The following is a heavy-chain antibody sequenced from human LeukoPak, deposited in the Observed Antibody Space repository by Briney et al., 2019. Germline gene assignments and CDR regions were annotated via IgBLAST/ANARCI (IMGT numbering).Heavy chain of an antibody. CDR1: GYTFTSYY. V-gene: IGHV1-69*06. CDR2: IIPIFGTA. J-gene: IGHJ5*02. Sequence: WASVKVSCKASGYTFTSYYMHWVRQAPGQGLEWMGGIIPIFGTANYAQKFQGRVTITADKSTSTAYMELSSLRSEDTAVYYCARGNALTYYYGSGSYNYNWFDPWGQGTLVTVSS. CDR3: ARGNALTYYYGSGSYNYNWFDP. D-gene: IGHD3-10*01.